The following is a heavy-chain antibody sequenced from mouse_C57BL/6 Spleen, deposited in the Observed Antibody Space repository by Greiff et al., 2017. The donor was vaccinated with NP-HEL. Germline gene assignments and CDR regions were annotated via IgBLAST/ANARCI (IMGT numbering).Heavy chain of an antibody. Sequence: DVKLQESGAELVRPGASVKLSCTASGFNIKDDYMHWVKQRPEQGLEWIGWIDPENGDTEYASKFQGKATITADTSSNTAYLQLSSLTSEDTAVYYCTTRGDYSSFAYWGQGTLVTVSA. CDR1: GFNIKDDY. V-gene: IGHV14-4*01. CDR2: IDPENGDT. D-gene: IGHD1-1*01. CDR3: TTRGDYSSFAY. J-gene: IGHJ3*01.